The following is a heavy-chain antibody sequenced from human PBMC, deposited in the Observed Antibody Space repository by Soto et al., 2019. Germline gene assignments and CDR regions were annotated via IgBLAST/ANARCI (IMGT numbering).Heavy chain of an antibody. CDR1: GFIFSNYA. V-gene: IGHV3-23*01. J-gene: IGHJ4*02. CDR3: AKDRTINYGSGRCFDY. Sequence: GGSLRPSCSGSGFIFSNYALSWVRQAPGKGLEWVSVISGSGDSSSYADSVKGRFTVSRDNSNNTLYLQMNSLRAEDTAVYYCAKDRTINYGSGRCFDYWGQGSLVTVSS. CDR2: ISGSGDSS. D-gene: IGHD3-10*01.